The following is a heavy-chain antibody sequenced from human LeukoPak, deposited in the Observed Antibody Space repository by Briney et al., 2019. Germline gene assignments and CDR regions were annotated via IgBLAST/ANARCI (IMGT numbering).Heavy chain of an antibody. V-gene: IGHV1-69*04. J-gene: IGHJ4*02. Sequence: SVKVSCKASGGTFSSYAISWVRQAPGQGLEWMGRIIPILGIANYAQKFQGRVTITADKSTSTTYMELSSLRSEDTAVYYCARFEGMYDSSGYYFDYWGQGTLVTVSP. CDR3: ARFEGMYDSSGYYFDY. CDR1: GGTFSSYA. D-gene: IGHD3-22*01. CDR2: IIPILGIA.